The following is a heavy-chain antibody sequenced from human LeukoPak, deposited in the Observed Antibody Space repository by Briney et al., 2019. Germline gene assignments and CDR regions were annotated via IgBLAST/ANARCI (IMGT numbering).Heavy chain of an antibody. J-gene: IGHJ4*02. D-gene: IGHD3-22*01. CDR1: GGSISRGNYY. Sequence: SETLSLTCTVSGGSISRGNYYWSWIRQPAGKGLEWIGRIYTSGSTNYNPSLKSRVTISVDTSKNQFSLKLSSVTAADTAVYYCARETRNYYDSSGYYCIDYWGQGTLVTVSS. V-gene: IGHV4-61*02. CDR2: IYTSGST. CDR3: ARETRNYYDSSGYYCIDY.